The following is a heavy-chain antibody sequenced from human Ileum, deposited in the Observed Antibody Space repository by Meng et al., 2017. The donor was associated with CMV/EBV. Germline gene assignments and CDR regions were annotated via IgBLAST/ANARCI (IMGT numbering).Heavy chain of an antibody. V-gene: IGHV3-74*01. Sequence: GESLKISCAASGFTFSSYWMHWVRQAPGKGLVWVSRIYSDGSSTNYADSVKGRFNISRDNAKNSLYLQMNSLRADDTALYYCAKGHYSSNWHPLDYWGQGTVVTVSS. J-gene: IGHJ4*02. CDR1: GFTFSSYW. CDR3: AKGHYSSNWHPLDY. CDR2: IYSDGSST. D-gene: IGHD2-2*01.